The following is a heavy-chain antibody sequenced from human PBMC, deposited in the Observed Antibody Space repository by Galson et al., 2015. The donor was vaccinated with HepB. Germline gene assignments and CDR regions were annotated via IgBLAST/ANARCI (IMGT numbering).Heavy chain of an antibody. J-gene: IGHJ4*01. CDR2: IFQSGSA. D-gene: IGHD3-16*01. V-gene: IGHV4-30-2*01. CDR1: GDSLSSSSHC. CDR3: ARVPRGTRQFDY. Sequence: PLSLTCVVSGDSLSSSSHCWSWIRQPPGKGLEWIGYIFQSGSAYYNPSLESRVTISLDKSRDHFSLKLRSVTAADTAVYYCARVPRGTRQFDYWGRGTLVTVSS.